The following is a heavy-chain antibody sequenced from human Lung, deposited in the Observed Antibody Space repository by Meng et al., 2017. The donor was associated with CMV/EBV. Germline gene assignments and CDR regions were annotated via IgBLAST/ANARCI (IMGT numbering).Heavy chain of an antibody. V-gene: IGHV3-15*01. J-gene: IGHJ4*02. CDR2: IKSKTDGGTT. CDR1: GFTFSNAW. Sequence: ESXKISXAASGFTFSNAWMSWVRQAPGKGLEWVGRIKSKTDGGTTDYAAPVKGRFTISRDDSKNTLYLQMNSLKTEDTAVYYCTTLTRGYSGDWGQGTXVTVSS. D-gene: IGHD1-26*01. CDR3: TTLTRGYSGD.